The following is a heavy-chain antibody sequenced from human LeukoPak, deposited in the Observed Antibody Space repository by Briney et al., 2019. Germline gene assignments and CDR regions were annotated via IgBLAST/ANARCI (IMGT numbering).Heavy chain of an antibody. CDR1: GYTFTSYG. J-gene: IGHJ4*02. V-gene: IGHV1-18*01. Sequence: ASVKVSCKASGYTFTSYGISWVRQAPGQGLEWMGWISAYNGNTNYAQKLQGRVTMTTDTSTSTAYMELRSLRSDDTAVYYCARGYCSSTSCENFDYWGQGTLVTVSS. D-gene: IGHD2-2*01. CDR2: ISAYNGNT. CDR3: ARGYCSSTSCENFDY.